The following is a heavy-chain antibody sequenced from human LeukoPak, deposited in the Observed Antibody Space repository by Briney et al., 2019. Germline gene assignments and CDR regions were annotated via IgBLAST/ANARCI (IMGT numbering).Heavy chain of an antibody. CDR1: GFTFSSYS. J-gene: IGHJ4*02. D-gene: IGHD5-24*01. CDR2: ISSSSSTI. Sequence: GRSLRLSCAASGFTFSSYSMNWVRQAPGKGLEWVSYISSSSSTIYYADSVKGRFTISRDNAKNSLYLQMNSLRAEDTAVYYCARDARWLQLGYFDYWGQGTLVTVSS. CDR3: ARDARWLQLGYFDY. V-gene: IGHV3-48*01.